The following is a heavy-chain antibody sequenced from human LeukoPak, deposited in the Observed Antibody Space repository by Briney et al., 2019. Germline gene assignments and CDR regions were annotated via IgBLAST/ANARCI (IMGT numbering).Heavy chain of an antibody. CDR1: GFNFGNHG. D-gene: IGHD2-8*01. CDR3: AKDHVTAVLMVYAGGYFDY. V-gene: IGHV3-30*18. J-gene: IGHJ4*02. Sequence: GGSLRLSCVSYGFNFGNHGMHWVRQAPGKGLYWVGVISQDGNSKYYGDSVKGRFTISRDNSRNTLYLQMNSLRGEDTAVYYCAKDHVTAVLMVYAGGYFDYWGQGTLVTVSS. CDR2: ISQDGNSK.